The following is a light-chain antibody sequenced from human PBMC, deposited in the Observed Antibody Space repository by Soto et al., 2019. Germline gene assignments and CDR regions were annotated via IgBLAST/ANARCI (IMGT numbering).Light chain of an antibody. J-gene: IGLJ1*01. Sequence: QSALTQPASVSGSPGQSITISCIGTNSDLGTYNSVSWYQQHPDKAPQLIIYDVRNRPSGVSDRFSGSMSGATASLIISGLQATEEAAYYCCSSSTKSSPHVLGTGTKLTVL. V-gene: IGLV2-14*03. CDR2: DVR. CDR1: NSDLGTYNS. CDR3: CSSSTKSSPHV.